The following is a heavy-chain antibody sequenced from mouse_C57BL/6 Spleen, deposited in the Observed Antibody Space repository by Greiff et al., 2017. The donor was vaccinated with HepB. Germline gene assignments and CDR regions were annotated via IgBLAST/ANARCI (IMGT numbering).Heavy chain of an antibody. CDR3: ARGGGNPYWYFDV. CDR1: GFTFSDYG. J-gene: IGHJ1*03. CDR2: ISSGSSTI. V-gene: IGHV5-17*01. Sequence: EVQGVESGGGLVKPGGSLKLSCAASGFTFSDYGMHWVRQAPEKGLEWVAYISSGSSTIYYADTVKGRFTISRDNAKNTLFLQMTSLRSEDTAMYYCARGGGNPYWYFDVWGTGTTVTVSS. D-gene: IGHD1-1*02.